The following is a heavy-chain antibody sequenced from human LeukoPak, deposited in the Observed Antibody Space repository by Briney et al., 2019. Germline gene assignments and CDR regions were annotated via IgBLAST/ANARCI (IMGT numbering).Heavy chain of an antibody. Sequence: SETLSLTCTVSGGSIGSSSYYWGWIRQPPGKGLEWIGYIYYSGSTNYNPSLKSRVTIPVDTSKNQFSLKLSSVTAADTAVYYCARARGVGRIFGRHDAFDIWGQGTMVTVSS. CDR2: IYYSGST. CDR3: ARARGVGRIFGRHDAFDI. CDR1: GGSIGSSSYY. V-gene: IGHV4-61*05. J-gene: IGHJ3*02. D-gene: IGHD3-10*01.